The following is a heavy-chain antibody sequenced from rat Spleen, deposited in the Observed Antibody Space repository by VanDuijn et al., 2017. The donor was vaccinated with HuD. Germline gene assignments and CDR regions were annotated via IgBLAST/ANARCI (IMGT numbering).Heavy chain of an antibody. CDR1: GFTFTDFY. Sequence: EVKLLESGGGLVQPGGSMRLSCAASGFTFTDFYMNWIRQPAGKAPEWLGFIRNKANGYTTEYNPSVKGRFTISRDNTQNMLYLQMNTLRAEDTATYYCARLGAAMGVMDAWGQGASVTVSS. CDR3: ARLGAAMGVMDA. V-gene: IGHV7-7*01. J-gene: IGHJ4*01. D-gene: IGHD1-2*01. CDR2: IRNKANGYTT.